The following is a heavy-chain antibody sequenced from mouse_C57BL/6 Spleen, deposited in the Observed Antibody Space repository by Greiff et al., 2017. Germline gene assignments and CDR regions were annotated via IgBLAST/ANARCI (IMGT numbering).Heavy chain of an antibody. V-gene: IGHV1-80*01. CDR2: IYPGDGDT. J-gene: IGHJ4*01. Sequence: QVQLKQSGAELVKPGASVKISCKASGYAFSSYWMNWVKQRPGKGLEWIGQIYPGDGDTNYNGKFKGKATLTADKSSSTAYMQLSSLTAEDSAVYFCARDDVGAMDYWGQGTSVTVSS. D-gene: IGHD2-12*01. CDR3: ARDDVGAMDY. CDR1: GYAFSSYW.